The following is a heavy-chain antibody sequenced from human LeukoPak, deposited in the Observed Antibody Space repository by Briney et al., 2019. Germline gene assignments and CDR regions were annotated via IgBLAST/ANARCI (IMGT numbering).Heavy chain of an antibody. Sequence: SETLSLTCTVSGGSISSGGYYWNWIRQHPGKGLEWIGYIYYSGSTYYNPSLKSRVTISVDTSKNQFSLKLSSVTAADTAVYYCARGRYYDFWSGYNGAFDIWGQGTMVTVSS. V-gene: IGHV4-31*03. D-gene: IGHD3-3*01. J-gene: IGHJ3*02. CDR2: IYYSGST. CDR1: GGSISSGGYY. CDR3: ARGRYYDFWSGYNGAFDI.